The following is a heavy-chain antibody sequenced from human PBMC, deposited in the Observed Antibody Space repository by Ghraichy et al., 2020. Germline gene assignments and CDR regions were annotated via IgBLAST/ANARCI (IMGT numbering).Heavy chain of an antibody. CDR2: INPGNGNT. Sequence: ASVKVSCKASGYTLTNHAMNWVRQAPGQGLEWMGWINPGNGNTRYSQNFQNRVIITRDTSASIAYMELSSLRSEDTAVYYCARASCTGGICSSPYCMDVWGQGTTVTVSS. J-gene: IGHJ6*02. D-gene: IGHD2-8*02. CDR3: ARASCTGGICSSPYCMDV. CDR1: GYTLTNHA. V-gene: IGHV1-3*01.